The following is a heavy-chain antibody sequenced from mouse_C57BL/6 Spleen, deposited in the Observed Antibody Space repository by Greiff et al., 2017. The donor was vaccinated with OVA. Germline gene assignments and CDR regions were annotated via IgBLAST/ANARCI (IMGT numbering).Heavy chain of an antibody. D-gene: IGHD1-1*01. CDR2: IDPEDGAT. CDR1: GFNIKDYY. CDR3: ARSPLLRGYFDY. V-gene: IGHV14-2*01. Sequence: VQLKQPGAELVKPGASVKLSCTASGFNIKDYYMHWVKQRTEQGLEWIGRIDPEDGATKYAPKFQGKATITADTSSNTAYLQLSSLTSEDTAVYYCARSPLLRGYFDYWGQGTTLTVSS. J-gene: IGHJ2*01.